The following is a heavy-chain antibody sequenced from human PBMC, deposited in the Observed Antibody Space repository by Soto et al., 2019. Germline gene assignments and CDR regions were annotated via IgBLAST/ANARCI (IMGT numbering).Heavy chain of an antibody. J-gene: IGHJ4*02. V-gene: IGHV4-59*08. CDR2: IYYSWST. CDR1: GGSISNYY. CDR3: ARLSRGAAAGFDY. D-gene: IGHD6-13*01. Sequence: PSETLSLTCTVSGGSISNYYWSWIRQPPGKSLELIGYIYYSWSTNYNPSLKSRVTISVDTSKNQFSLKLSSVTAADTAVYYCARLSRGAAAGFDYWGQGTLVTVSS.